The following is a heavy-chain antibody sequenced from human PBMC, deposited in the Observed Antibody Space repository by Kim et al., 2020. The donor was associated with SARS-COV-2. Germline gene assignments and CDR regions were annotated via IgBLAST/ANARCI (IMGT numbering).Heavy chain of an antibody. V-gene: IGHV5-10-1*01. D-gene: IGHD3-22*01. Sequence: GESLKISCKGSGYSFTSYWISWVRQMPGKGLEWMGRIDPSDSYTNYSPSFQGHVTISADKSISTAYLQWSSLKASDTAMYYCARLSAGHYDSSGAPLAFDYWGQGTLVTVSS. CDR3: ARLSAGHYDSSGAPLAFDY. J-gene: IGHJ4*02. CDR2: IDPSDSYT. CDR1: GYSFTSYW.